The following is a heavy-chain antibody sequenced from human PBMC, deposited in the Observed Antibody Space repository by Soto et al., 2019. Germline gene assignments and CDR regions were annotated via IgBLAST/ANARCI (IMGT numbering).Heavy chain of an antibody. Sequence: DVQLVESGGGLIQPGGSLRLSRAASGFTVSSNYMSWVRQAPGKGLECVSVIYSGGITHYADSVKGRFTISRDNSKNTLYLQMNSLRAEDTAVYYCARDGPGSRGLWYFDLWGRGTLVTVSS. J-gene: IGHJ2*01. V-gene: IGHV3-53*01. D-gene: IGHD3-10*01. CDR2: IYSGGIT. CDR1: GFTVSSNY. CDR3: ARDGPGSRGLWYFDL.